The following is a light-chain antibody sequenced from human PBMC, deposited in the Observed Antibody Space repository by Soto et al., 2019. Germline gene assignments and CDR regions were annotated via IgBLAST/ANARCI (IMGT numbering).Light chain of an antibody. Sequence: QSVLTQPPSVSGAPGQRVTISCTGSSSNIGAHYDVHWYQQLPGTAPKLLIYRNSNRPSGVPDRFSGSKSGTSASLAIAGLQAEDEADYYCQSYDRSLSAWVFGGGTKLTVL. J-gene: IGLJ3*02. CDR2: RNS. CDR1: SSNIGAHYD. V-gene: IGLV1-40*01. CDR3: QSYDRSLSAWV.